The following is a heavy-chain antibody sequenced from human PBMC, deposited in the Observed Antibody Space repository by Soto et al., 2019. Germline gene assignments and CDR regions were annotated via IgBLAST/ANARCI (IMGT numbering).Heavy chain of an antibody. D-gene: IGHD6-13*01. CDR2: ISYDGSNK. CDR3: AKGYSSSWLGYFDY. V-gene: IGHV3-30*18. CDR1: GFTFSSYG. J-gene: IGHJ4*02. Sequence: QVQLVESGGGVVQPGRSLRLSCAASGFTFSSYGIHWVRQAPGKGLEWVAVISYDGSNKYYADSVKGRFTISRDNSKNTLYLQMNSVRPEDTAVYYCAKGYSSSWLGYFDYWGQGTLVTVSS.